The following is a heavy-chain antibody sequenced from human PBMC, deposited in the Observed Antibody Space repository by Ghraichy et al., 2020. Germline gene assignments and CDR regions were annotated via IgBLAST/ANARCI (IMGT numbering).Heavy chain of an antibody. CDR3: ARDPDWGAIDY. D-gene: IGHD3-16*01. CDR2: MNPDGSKI. CDR1: GFTFSSSW. V-gene: IGHV3-7*03. Sequence: GESLNISCAASGFTFSSSWMSWVRQAPGKGLEWVADMNPDGSKIVYVDSVKGRFTISRDNAKNSLYLQMNSLRAEDTAVYYCARDPDWGAIDYWGQGTLVTVSS. J-gene: IGHJ4*02.